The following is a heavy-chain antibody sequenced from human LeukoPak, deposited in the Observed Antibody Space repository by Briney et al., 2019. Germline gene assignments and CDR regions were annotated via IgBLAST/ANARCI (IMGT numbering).Heavy chain of an antibody. J-gene: IGHJ4*02. Sequence: SETLSLTCTVSGGSVSSGSYYWSWIRQPPGKGLEWIGYIYYSGSTNYNPSLKSRVTISVDTSKNQFSLKLSSVTAADPTVYYCARSSGAAGILYYFDYWGQGTLVTVSS. CDR3: ARSSGAAGILYYFDY. CDR1: GGSVSSGSYY. D-gene: IGHD6-13*01. CDR2: IYYSGST. V-gene: IGHV4-61*01.